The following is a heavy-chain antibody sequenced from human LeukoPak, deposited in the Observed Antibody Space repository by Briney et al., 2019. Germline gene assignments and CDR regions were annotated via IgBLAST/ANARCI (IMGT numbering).Heavy chain of an antibody. Sequence: GGSLRLSCAASGFTFSSYWMHWVRQAPRKGLVWVSRINTDGSSTSYADSVKGRFTISRDNAKNTLYLQMNSLRAEDTAVYYCARVSSSSWWALDYWGQGTLVTVSS. J-gene: IGHJ4*02. CDR3: ARVSSSSWWALDY. D-gene: IGHD6-13*01. CDR1: GFTFSSYW. V-gene: IGHV3-74*01. CDR2: INTDGSST.